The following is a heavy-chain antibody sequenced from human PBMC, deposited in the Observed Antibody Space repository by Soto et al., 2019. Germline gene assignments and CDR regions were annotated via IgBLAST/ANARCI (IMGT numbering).Heavy chain of an antibody. D-gene: IGHD2-2*01. V-gene: IGHV6-1*01. CDR3: ARDSIVVVPAATYYYYYGMDV. CDR1: GDSVSSNSAA. Sequence: PSQTLSLTCAISGDSVSSNSAAWNWIRQSPSRGLEWLGRTYYRSKWYNDYAVSVKSRITINPDTSKNQFSLQLNSVTPEDTAVYYCARDSIVVVPAATYYYYYGMDVWGQGTTVTVSS. CDR2: TYYRSKWYN. J-gene: IGHJ6*02.